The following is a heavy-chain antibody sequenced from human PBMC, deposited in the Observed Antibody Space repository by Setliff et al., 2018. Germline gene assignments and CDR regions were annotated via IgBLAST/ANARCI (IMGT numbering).Heavy chain of an antibody. CDR2: MYHSGST. CDR1: GYSISSDYY. Sequence: SETLSLTCAVSGYSISSDYYRGWIRQPPGKGLEWIGSMYHSGSTYYNPSLKSRVTISVDTSKNQFSLKLNYVTAADTAVYYCARALGYCSRTSCYADAFDIWGQGTMVTVSS. CDR3: ARALGYCSRTSCYADAFDI. D-gene: IGHD2-2*01. J-gene: IGHJ3*02. V-gene: IGHV4-38-2*01.